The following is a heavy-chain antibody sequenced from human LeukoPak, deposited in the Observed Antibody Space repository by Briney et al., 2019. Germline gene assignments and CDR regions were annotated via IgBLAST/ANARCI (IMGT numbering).Heavy chain of an antibody. CDR2: IQYHGRDK. CDR3: AREGGRTVAGTFDN. CDR1: GFTFRTSG. J-gene: IGHJ4*02. Sequence: GGSLRLSCAASGFTFRTSGMHWVRQAPGKGLEWVAFIQYHGRDKYYADSVKGRFTISRDNSRNTLYMEVNSLRAEDTAVYYCAREGGRTVAGTFDNWGQGTLVTVSS. V-gene: IGHV3-30*02. D-gene: IGHD6-19*01.